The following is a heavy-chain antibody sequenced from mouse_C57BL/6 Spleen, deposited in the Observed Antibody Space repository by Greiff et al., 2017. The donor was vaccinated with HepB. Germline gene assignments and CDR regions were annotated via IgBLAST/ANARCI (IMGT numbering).Heavy chain of an antibody. J-gene: IGHJ1*03. V-gene: IGHV1-55*01. D-gene: IGHD2-5*01. Sequence: QVQLQQPGAELVKPGASVKMSCKASGYTFTSYWITWVKQRPGQGLEWIGDIYPGSGSTNYNEKFKSKATLTVDTSSSTAYMQRSSLTSEDAAVYYCARGASNYDWYFDVWGTGTTVTVSS. CDR2: IYPGSGST. CDR3: ARGASNYDWYFDV. CDR1: GYTFTSYW.